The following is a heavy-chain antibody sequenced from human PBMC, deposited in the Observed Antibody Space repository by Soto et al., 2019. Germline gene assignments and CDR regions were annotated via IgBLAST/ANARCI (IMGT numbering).Heavy chain of an antibody. D-gene: IGHD2-2*01. V-gene: IGHV3-15*01. J-gene: IGHJ3*01. CDR1: GFIFTNVW. CDR2: IKTKIDGGTT. Sequence: EVQLVESGGGLVKPGGSLRLSCVGSGFIFTNVWMSWVRHTPGKGLEWVGRIKTKIDGGTTDYAAPVKGRFTISRDDSKSTLYLQMNSLKTEDTAVYYCTTDCTSSRCYGDGACDVWGQGTMVTFSS. CDR3: TTDCTSSRCYGDGACDV.